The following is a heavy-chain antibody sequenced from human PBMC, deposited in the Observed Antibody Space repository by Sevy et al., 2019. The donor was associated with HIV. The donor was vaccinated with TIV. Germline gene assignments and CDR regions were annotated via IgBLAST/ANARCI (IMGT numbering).Heavy chain of an antibody. Sequence: SETLSLTCTVSGGSISSFYWSWIRQPAGKGLEWIGRIYTSGSTKYNPSLKSRVTMSVDTSKSQFSLKLSSVTAADTAVYYCARDRILPVVYYYYGMDVWGQGTTVTVSS. CDR2: IYTSGST. V-gene: IGHV4-4*07. J-gene: IGHJ6*02. CDR3: ARDRILPVVYYYYGMDV. CDR1: GGSISSFY. D-gene: IGHD2-15*01.